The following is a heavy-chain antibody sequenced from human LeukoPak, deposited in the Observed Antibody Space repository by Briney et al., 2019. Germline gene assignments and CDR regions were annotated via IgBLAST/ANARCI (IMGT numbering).Heavy chain of an antibody. CDR1: GFTFSSYE. D-gene: IGHD3-10*02. CDR2: ISSSGSTI. CDR3: AELGITMIGGV. J-gene: IGHJ6*04. V-gene: IGHV3-48*03. Sequence: GGSLRLSCAASGFTFSSYEMNWVRQAPGKGLEWVSYISSSGSTIYYADSVKGRFTISRDNAKSSLYLQMNSLRAEDTAVYYCAELGITMIGGVWGKGTTVTISS.